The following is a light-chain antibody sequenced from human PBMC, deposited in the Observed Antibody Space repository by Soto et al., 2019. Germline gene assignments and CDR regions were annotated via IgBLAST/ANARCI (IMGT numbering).Light chain of an antibody. CDR1: QSVTSSY. J-gene: IGKJ4*01. CDR2: GAS. Sequence: IVVTQSQGTLSLSPGERATLSCSASQSVTSSYLAWYQQKPGQAPRLLIYGASSRATGIPDRFSGSGSGTDFNLTISRLEPEDCAVYYCQQYGRSPAFGGWTQVEIK. V-gene: IGKV3-20*01. CDR3: QQYGRSPA.